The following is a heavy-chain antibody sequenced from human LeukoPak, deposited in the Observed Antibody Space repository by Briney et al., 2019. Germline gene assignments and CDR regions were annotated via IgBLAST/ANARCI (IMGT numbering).Heavy chain of an antibody. V-gene: IGHV1-18*01. J-gene: IGHJ4*02. CDR2: ISAYNGNT. CDR1: GYTFTSYG. CDR3: ARSISIIVGATEDY. D-gene: IGHD1-26*01. Sequence: ASVKVSCKASGYTFTSYGISWVRQAPGQGLEWMGWISAYNGNTNYAQKLQGRVTMTTDTSTSTVYMELRSLRSDDTAVYYCARSISIIVGATEDYWGQGTLVTVSS.